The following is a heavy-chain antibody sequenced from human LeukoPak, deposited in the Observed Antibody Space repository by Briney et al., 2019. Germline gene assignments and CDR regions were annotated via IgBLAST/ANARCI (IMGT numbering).Heavy chain of an antibody. D-gene: IGHD5-12*01. J-gene: IGHJ4*02. V-gene: IGHV3-11*01. CDR2: ISSSGSTM. CDR1: GFTFGDYA. CDR3: ARDPGSGYEEHFDY. Sequence: GGSLRLSCTASGFTFGDYAMNWFRQAPGKGLEWVSYISSSGSTMYYTDSVKGRFTISRDNAKDSLYLQMNSLRAEDTAVYYCARDPGSGYEEHFDYWGQGTLVTVSS.